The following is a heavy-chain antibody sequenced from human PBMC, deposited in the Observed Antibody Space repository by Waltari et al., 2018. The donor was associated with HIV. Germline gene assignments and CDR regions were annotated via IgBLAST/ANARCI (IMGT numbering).Heavy chain of an antibody. V-gene: IGHV2-70*04. Sequence: QVTLQESGPALVKPTQTLTLTCTFPGFSLSPPGLRVSSIRQPPGKALEWLARIDWDDDKFYSTSLKTRLTISKDTSKNQVVLTMTNMDPVDTATYYCEAQGRWLQYGAFDIWGQGTMVTVSS. CDR3: EAQGRWLQYGAFDI. CDR2: IDWDDDK. J-gene: IGHJ3*02. D-gene: IGHD5-12*01. CDR1: GFSLSPPGLR.